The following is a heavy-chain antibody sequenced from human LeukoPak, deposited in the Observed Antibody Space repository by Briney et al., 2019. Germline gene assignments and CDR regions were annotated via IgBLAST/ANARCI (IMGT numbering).Heavy chain of an antibody. CDR2: ISAYNGNT. CDR1: GYTFTSYG. V-gene: IGHV1-18*01. CDR3: ARLASSSSGNWFDP. J-gene: IGHJ5*02. Sequence: ASVKVSCKSSGYTFTSYGISWVRQAPGQGLEWMGWISAYNGNTNYAQKLQGRVTMTTDTSTSTAYMELRILRSDDTAVYYCARLASSSSGNWFDPWGQGTLVTVSS. D-gene: IGHD6-6*01.